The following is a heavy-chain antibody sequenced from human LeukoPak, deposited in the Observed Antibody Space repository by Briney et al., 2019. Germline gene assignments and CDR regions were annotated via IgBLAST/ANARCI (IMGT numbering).Heavy chain of an antibody. Sequence: PGGSLRLSCAASGFTFSSYEMNWVRQAPGKGLERVSYISSSGSPIYYADSVKGRFTISRDNAKNSLYLQMNSLRAEDTAVYYCARENMPTIGHLDHWGQGALVTVSS. J-gene: IGHJ4*02. CDR3: ARENMPTIGHLDH. CDR2: ISSSGSPI. D-gene: IGHD5-24*01. CDR1: GFTFSSYE. V-gene: IGHV3-48*03.